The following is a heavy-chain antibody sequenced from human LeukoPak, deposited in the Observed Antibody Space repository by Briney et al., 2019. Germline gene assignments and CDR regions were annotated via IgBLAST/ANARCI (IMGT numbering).Heavy chain of an antibody. J-gene: IGHJ4*02. CDR2: IYTSGST. D-gene: IGHD7-27*01. V-gene: IGHV4-39*07. CDR3: ARDLVKFSLGIDY. CDR1: GGSISSSSYY. Sequence: SETLSLTCTVSGGSISSSSYYWGWIRQPPGKGLEWIGRIYTSGSTNYNPSLKSRVTMSVDTSKNQFSLKLRSVTAADTAVYYCARDLVKFSLGIDYWGQGTLVTVSS.